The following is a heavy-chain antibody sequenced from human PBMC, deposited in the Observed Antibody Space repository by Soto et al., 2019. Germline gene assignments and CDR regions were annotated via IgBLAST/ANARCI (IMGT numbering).Heavy chain of an antibody. CDR3: ARERRYYYYGMDV. V-gene: IGHV3-30-3*01. CDR2: ISYDGSNK. J-gene: IGHJ6*02. Sequence: LRLSCAASGFTFSSYAMHWVRQAPGKGLEWVAVISYDGSNKYYADSVKGRFTISRDNSKNTLYLQMNSLRAEDTAVYYCARERRYYYYGMDVWGQGTTVTVSS. CDR1: GFTFSSYA.